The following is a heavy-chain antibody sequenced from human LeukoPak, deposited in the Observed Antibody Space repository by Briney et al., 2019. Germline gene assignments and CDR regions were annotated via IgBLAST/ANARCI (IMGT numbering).Heavy chain of an antibody. D-gene: IGHD4-23*01. CDR3: ARASVAQFDY. CDR1: DYSISSSSYY. V-gene: IGHV4-39*01. J-gene: IGHJ4*02. Sequence: SETLSLTCTVSDYSISSSSYYWGWIRQPPGKGLEWIGSIYYSGSTYYNPSLKSRVTISVDTSKNQFSLKLSSVTAADTAVYYCARASVAQFDYWGQGTLVTVSS. CDR2: IYYSGST.